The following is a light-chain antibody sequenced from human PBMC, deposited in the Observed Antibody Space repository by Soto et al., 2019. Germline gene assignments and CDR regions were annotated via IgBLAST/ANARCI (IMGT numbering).Light chain of an antibody. Sequence: EIVMTQSPATLSVSPGERATLSCRASHSVSSNLAWCQQRPGQAPRLLIYGASTRAAGIPDRFSGSGSGTDFTLTITRLDPEDSAVYFCEQDTGPPTAFGQGTRLEI. J-gene: IGKJ5*01. CDR2: GAS. CDR3: EQDTGPPTA. CDR1: HSVSSN. V-gene: IGKV3D-15*01.